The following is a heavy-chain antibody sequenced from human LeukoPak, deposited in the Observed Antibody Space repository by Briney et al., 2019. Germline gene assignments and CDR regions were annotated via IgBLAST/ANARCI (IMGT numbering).Heavy chain of an antibody. CDR1: GYTFTSYG. J-gene: IGHJ3*02. Sequence: ASVKVSFKSSGYTFTSYGISWVRQAPGQGLEWMGWINTNNGNTNYAQKLHGRVTMTTDTSTSADYMELRSLRSDDTAVYYCESGVQYYYDSSGSLDVFDIWGQGTMVTVSS. CDR2: INTNNGNT. V-gene: IGHV1-18*01. D-gene: IGHD3-22*01. CDR3: ESGVQYYYDSSGSLDVFDI.